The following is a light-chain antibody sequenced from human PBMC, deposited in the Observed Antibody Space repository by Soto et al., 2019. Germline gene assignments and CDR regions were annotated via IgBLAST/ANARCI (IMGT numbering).Light chain of an antibody. V-gene: IGKV1-27*01. CDR3: QNFNSAPRT. J-gene: IGKJ1*01. Sequence: DIQMTQSPSSLSASVGDRVTITCRASQGISTYLAWYQQKPGEVPKLLMYGASTLQSGVPSRFSGSGSGTEFSVTISSLQPEDVATYYCQNFNSAPRTFGQGTKVEIK. CDR2: GAS. CDR1: QGISTY.